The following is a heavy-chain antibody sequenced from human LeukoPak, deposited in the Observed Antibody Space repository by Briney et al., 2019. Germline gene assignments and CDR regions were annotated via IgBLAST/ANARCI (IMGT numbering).Heavy chain of an antibody. J-gene: IGHJ6*02. V-gene: IGHV3-15*01. CDR1: GFTFSNFA. D-gene: IGHD3-9*01. CDR3: TRLLRYFDWSLLQGYGMDV. Sequence: GGSLRLSCAASGFTFSNFAMGWVRQAPGKGLEWVGRIKSKTDGGTADYAAPVKGRFTISRDDSKNTLYLQMNSLKTEDTAVYYCTRLLRYFDWSLLQGYGMDVWGQGTTVTVSS. CDR2: IKSKTDGGTA.